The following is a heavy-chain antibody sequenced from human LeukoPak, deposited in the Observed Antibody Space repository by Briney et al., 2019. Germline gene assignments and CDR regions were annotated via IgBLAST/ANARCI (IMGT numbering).Heavy chain of an antibody. D-gene: IGHD5-24*01. CDR2: IYPGDSDT. CDR3: ARGDGYYNRFHCFDY. Sequence: GESLKISCKGSGYSFTSYWIGWVRQMPGKGLEWMGIIYPGDSDTRYSPSFQGQVTISADKSISTAYLQWSSLKASDTAMYYCARGDGYYNRFHCFDYWGQGTLVTVSS. CDR1: GYSFTSYW. V-gene: IGHV5-51*01. J-gene: IGHJ4*02.